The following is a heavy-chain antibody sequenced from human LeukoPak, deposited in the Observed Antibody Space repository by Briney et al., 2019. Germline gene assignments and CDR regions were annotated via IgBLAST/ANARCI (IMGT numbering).Heavy chain of an antibody. CDR3: ARVRLYYYGSGSYPPVRAFDI. V-gene: IGHV4-34*01. CDR1: GGSFSGYY. CDR2: INHSGST. D-gene: IGHD3-10*01. Sequence: SETLSLTCAVYGGSFSGYYWSWIRQPPGKGLEWIGEINHSGSTNYNPSLKSRVTISVDTSKNQFSLKLSSVTAADTAVYYCARVRLYYYGSGSYPPVRAFDIWGQGTMVTVSS. J-gene: IGHJ3*02.